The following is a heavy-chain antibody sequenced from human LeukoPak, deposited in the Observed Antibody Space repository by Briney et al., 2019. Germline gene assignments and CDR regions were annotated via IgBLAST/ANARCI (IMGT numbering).Heavy chain of an antibody. CDR2: IIPIFGTA. J-gene: IGHJ6*03. Sequence: SVKVSCKASGGTFSSYAISWVRQAPGQGLGWMGGIIPIFGTANYAQKFQGRVTITTDESTSTAYMELSSLRSEDTAVYYCARVLSIITGTTFYYYMDVWGKGTTVTVSS. V-gene: IGHV1-69*05. D-gene: IGHD1-7*01. CDR3: ARVLSIITGTTFYYYMDV. CDR1: GGTFSSYA.